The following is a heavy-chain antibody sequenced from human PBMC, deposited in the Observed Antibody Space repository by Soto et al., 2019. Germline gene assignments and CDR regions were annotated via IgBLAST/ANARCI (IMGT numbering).Heavy chain of an antibody. CDR3: ASGRIVAIGSGAYGMDV. D-gene: IGHD5-12*01. Sequence: SSVKVSCKASGYTFTSYDINWVRQATGQGLEWMGWMNPNSGNTGYAQKFQGRVTMTRNTSISTAYMELSSLRSEDTAVYYCASGRIVAIGSGAYGMDVWGQGTTVTVSS. V-gene: IGHV1-8*01. CDR1: GYTFTSYD. CDR2: MNPNSGNT. J-gene: IGHJ6*02.